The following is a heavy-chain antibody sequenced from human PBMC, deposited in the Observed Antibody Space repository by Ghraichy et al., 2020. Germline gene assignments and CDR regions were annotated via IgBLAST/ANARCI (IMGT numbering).Heavy chain of an antibody. CDR1: GFTFSSYA. V-gene: IGHV3-23*01. CDR3: AKDWGYDFWSGYSVGAFDI. J-gene: IGHJ3*02. D-gene: IGHD3-3*01. CDR2: ISGSGGST. Sequence: GGSLRLSCAAYGFTFSSYAMSWVRQAPGKGLEWVSAISGSGGSTYYADSVKGRFTISRDNSKNTLYLQMNSLRAEDTAVYYCAKDWGYDFWSGYSVGAFDIWGQGTMVTVSS.